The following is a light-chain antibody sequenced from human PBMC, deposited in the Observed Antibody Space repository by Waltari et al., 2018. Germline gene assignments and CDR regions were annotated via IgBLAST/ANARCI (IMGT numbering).Light chain of an antibody. Sequence: QSALTQPASVSGSPGQSITISCTGTSSDGGGYNYVSWYQQHPGKAPKLMIYDVSKRPSGVSNRFSGSKSGNTASLTISGLQAEDEADYYCCSYAGSSTFVVFGGGTKLTVL. V-gene: IGLV2-23*02. CDR1: SSDGGGYNY. CDR2: DVS. CDR3: CSYAGSSTFVV. J-gene: IGLJ2*01.